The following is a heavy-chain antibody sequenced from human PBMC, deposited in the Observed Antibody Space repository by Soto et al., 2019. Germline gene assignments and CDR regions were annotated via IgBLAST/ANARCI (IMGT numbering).Heavy chain of an antibody. J-gene: IGHJ5*02. V-gene: IGHV4-59*01. CDR3: ARTCCDSGTYYNSCFDP. CDR2: IYNTGST. Sequence: SETLSLTCTVSGGSISNYYWNWIRQSPGKGLEWIGSIYNTGSTSYNPSLKSRVTMSVDTSKNQFSLKLTSLTAADAAVYYCARTCCDSGTYYNSCFDPWGKGTLVTVAS. D-gene: IGHD3-10*01. CDR1: GGSISNYY.